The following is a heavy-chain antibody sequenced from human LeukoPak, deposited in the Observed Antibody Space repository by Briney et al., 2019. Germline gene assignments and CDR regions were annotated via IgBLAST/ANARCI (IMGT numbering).Heavy chain of an antibody. CDR1: GYTFTSYG. CDR2: INPSGGST. Sequence: ASVKVSCKASGYTFTSYGISWVRQAPGQGLEWMGIINPSGGSTSYAQKFQGRVTMTRDTSTSTVYMELGSLRSEDTAVYYCARPWEGYYFDYWGQGTLVTVSS. D-gene: IGHD1-26*01. CDR3: ARPWEGYYFDY. V-gene: IGHV1-46*01. J-gene: IGHJ4*02.